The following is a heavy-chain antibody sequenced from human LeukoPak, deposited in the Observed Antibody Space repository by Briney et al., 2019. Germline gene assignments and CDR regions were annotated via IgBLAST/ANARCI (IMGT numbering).Heavy chain of an antibody. CDR3: ARGVGTPPYYFDY. CDR1: GGTFSSYA. V-gene: IGHV1-69*04. CDR2: IIPILGIA. Sequence: ASVKVSCKASGGTFSSYAISWVRQAPGQGLEWMGRIIPILGIANYAQKFQGRVTITADKSTSTAYMELSSLRSEDTAVYYCARGVGTPPYYFDYWGQGTLVTVSS. D-gene: IGHD2-2*01. J-gene: IGHJ4*02.